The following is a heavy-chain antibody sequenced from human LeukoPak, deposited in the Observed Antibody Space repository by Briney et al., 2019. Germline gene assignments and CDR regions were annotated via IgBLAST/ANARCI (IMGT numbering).Heavy chain of an antibody. CDR3: ARYIGYYDSSGYPRDAFDI. CDR1: GGSISSYY. D-gene: IGHD3-22*01. Sequence: SETLSLTCTVSGGSISSYYWSWIRQRAGKGLEWIGRIYTSGTTNYHPSLKRRATMSVDTSKNQFSLKLSSVTAGDTAVDNCARYIGYYDSSGYPRDAFDIWGQGTMVTVSS. V-gene: IGHV4-4*07. J-gene: IGHJ3*02. CDR2: IYTSGTT.